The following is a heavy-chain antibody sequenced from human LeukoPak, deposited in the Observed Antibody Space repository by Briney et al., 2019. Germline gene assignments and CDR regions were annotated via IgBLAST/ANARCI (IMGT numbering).Heavy chain of an antibody. CDR3: ATDRGSYYFIDY. Sequence: ASVKVSCKVSGYTLTELSMHWVRQAPGKGLEWMGGFDPEDGETIYSQKFQGRVTMTGDTSTDTAYMELSSLRSEDTAVYYCATDRGSYYFIDYWGQGTLVTVSS. D-gene: IGHD1-26*01. CDR1: GYTLTELS. CDR2: FDPEDGET. J-gene: IGHJ4*02. V-gene: IGHV1-24*01.